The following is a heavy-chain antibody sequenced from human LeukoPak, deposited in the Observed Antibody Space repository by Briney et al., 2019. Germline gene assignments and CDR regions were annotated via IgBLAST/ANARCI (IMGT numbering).Heavy chain of an antibody. CDR1: GGSISSSSYY. Sequence: SETLSLTCTVSGGSISSSSYYWGWIRQPPGKGLEWIGYIYYSGSTNYNPSLKSRVTISVDTSKNQFSLKLSSVTAADTAVYYCARTNALYNWFDPWGQGTLVTVSS. CDR3: ARTNALYNWFDP. V-gene: IGHV4-61*05. J-gene: IGHJ5*02. CDR2: IYYSGST. D-gene: IGHD2-8*01.